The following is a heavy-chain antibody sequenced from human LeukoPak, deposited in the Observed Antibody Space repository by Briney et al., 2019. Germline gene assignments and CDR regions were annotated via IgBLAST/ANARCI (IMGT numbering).Heavy chain of an antibody. J-gene: IGHJ4*02. V-gene: IGHV1-18*01. CDR1: GYTFTSYG. CDR2: ISAYNGNT. Sequence: ASVNVSFKSSGYTFTSYGISWVRQAPGQGLEWMGWISAYNGNTNYAQKLQGRVTMTTDTSTSTAYMELRSLRSDDTAVYYCARDKRGQPDYWGQGTLVTVSS. CDR3: ARDKRGQPDY. D-gene: IGHD3-10*01.